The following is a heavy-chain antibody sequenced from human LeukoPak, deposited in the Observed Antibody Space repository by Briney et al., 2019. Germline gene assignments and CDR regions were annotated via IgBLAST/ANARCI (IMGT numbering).Heavy chain of an antibody. D-gene: IGHD3-22*01. CDR1: GGSISSYY. Sequence: PSETLSLTCTVSGGSISSYYWSWIRQPPGKGLEWIGNIYYSGSTYYNPSLKSRVTISVDTSKNQFSLKLSSVTAADTAVYYCARHARGSHYYDGSRYFDYWGQGTLVTVSS. CDR2: IYYSGST. J-gene: IGHJ4*02. V-gene: IGHV4-59*04. CDR3: ARHARGSHYYDGSRYFDY.